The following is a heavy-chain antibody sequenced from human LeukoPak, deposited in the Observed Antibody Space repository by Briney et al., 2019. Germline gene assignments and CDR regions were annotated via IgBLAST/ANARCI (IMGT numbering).Heavy chain of an antibody. CDR2: SNPNSGGT. Sequence: GASVTVSFTSSVYTFTLYNMHWVRQAPGQGPEGMGWSNPNSGGTNYAQKFQGRVTMTTDTSITTAYTELSSLTSDDSAVYYCATITRYHSDGYSSRGYNDYWGQGTLVTVSS. J-gene: IGHJ4*02. CDR1: VYTFTLYN. CDR3: ATITRYHSDGYSSRGYNDY. V-gene: IGHV1-2*02. D-gene: IGHD5-24*01.